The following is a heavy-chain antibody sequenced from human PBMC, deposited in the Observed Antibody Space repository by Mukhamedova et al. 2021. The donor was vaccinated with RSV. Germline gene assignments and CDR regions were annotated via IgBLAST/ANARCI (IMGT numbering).Heavy chain of an antibody. Sequence: GFTFSSYAMHWVRQAPGKGLEGVAVISYDGSNKYYADSVKGRFTISRDNSKNTLYLQMNSLRAEDTAVYYCARDGVRGAIPLDFD. D-gene: IGHD3-10*01. V-gene: IGHV3-30*04. CDR2: ISYDGSNK. CDR3: ARDGVRGAIPLDFD. CDR1: GFTFSSYA. J-gene: IGHJ4*01.